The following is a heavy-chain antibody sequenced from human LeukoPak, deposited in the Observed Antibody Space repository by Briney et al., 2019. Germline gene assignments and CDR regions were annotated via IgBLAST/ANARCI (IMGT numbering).Heavy chain of an antibody. CDR3: AADLSSGYFDFDY. CDR2: IVVGSGNT. Sequence: SVKVSCKASGFTFTSSAMQWVRQARGQRLEWIGWIVVGSGNTNYAQKFQERVTITRDMSISTAYMELSSLRSEDTAVYYCAADLSSGYFDFDYWGQGTLVTVSS. V-gene: IGHV1-58*02. D-gene: IGHD3-22*01. CDR1: GFTFTSSA. J-gene: IGHJ4*02.